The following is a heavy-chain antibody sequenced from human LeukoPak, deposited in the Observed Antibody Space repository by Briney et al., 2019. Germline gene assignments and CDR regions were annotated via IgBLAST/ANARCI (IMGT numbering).Heavy chain of an antibody. D-gene: IGHD3-9*01. J-gene: IGHJ4*02. CDR3: ARELRYFDWSPTGYFDY. V-gene: IGHV3-21*01. CDR2: ISSSSSYI. Sequence: GGSLRLSCAASGFTFSSYSMNWVRQAPGKGLEWVSSISSSSSYIYYADSVKGRFTISRDNAKNSLYLQMNSLRAEDTAVYYCARELRYFDWSPTGYFDYWGQGTRSPSPQ. CDR1: GFTFSSYS.